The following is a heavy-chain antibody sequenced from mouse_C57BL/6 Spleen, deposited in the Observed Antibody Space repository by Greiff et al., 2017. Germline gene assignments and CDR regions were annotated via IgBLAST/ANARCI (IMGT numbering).Heavy chain of an antibody. J-gene: IGHJ4*01. V-gene: IGHV1-55*01. D-gene: IGHD2-3*01. CDR3: ARGGYYLDYAMDY. CDR1: GYTFTSYW. CDR2: IYPGSGSP. Sequence: VQLQQPGAELVKPGASVKMSCKASGYTFTSYWITWVTQRPGQGLEWIGDIYPGSGSPNYNEKFKSKATLTVDTSSSTAYMQLRSLTSEDSAVDDCARGGYYLDYAMDYWGQGTSVTVSS.